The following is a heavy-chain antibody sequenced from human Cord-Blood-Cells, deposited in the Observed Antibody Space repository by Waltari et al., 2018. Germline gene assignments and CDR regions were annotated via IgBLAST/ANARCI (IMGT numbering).Heavy chain of an antibody. Sequence: EVQLVESGGGLVQPGGSLRLYCVASGFTFSSYWMSWVRQAPGKGLEWVANIKQDGSEKYYVDSVKGRFTISRDNAKNSLYLQMNSLRAEDTAVYYCARLGRPDAFDICGQGTMVTVSS. CDR3: ARLGRPDAFDI. CDR2: IKQDGSEK. CDR1: GFTFSSYW. J-gene: IGHJ3*02. V-gene: IGHV3-7*01.